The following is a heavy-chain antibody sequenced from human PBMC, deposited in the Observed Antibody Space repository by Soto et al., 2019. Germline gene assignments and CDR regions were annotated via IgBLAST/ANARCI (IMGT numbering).Heavy chain of an antibody. V-gene: IGHV4-30-4*01. D-gene: IGHD3-10*01. Sequence: SETLSLTCTVSGGSISSGDYYWSWIRQPPGKGLEWIGYIYYSGSTYYNPSLKSRVTISVDTSKNQFSLKLSSVTAADTAVYYCARYYYGSGSSFDYWGQGTLVTVPQ. J-gene: IGHJ4*02. CDR1: GGSISSGDYY. CDR2: IYYSGST. CDR3: ARYYYGSGSSFDY.